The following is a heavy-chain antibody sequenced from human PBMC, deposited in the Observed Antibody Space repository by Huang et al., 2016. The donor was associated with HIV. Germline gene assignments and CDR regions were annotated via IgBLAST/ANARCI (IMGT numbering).Heavy chain of an antibody. CDR3: ARHERWAMVRGVPQWGFDY. CDR1: GGSISSSSYD. J-gene: IGHJ4*02. V-gene: IGHV4-39*01. CDR2: IYYSGSP. Sequence: QLQLQESGPGLVKPSETLSLTCTVSGGSISSSSYDWGWIRQPPGKGLEWIGTIYYSGSPYYNPSLKGRVTISVDTSKNQFSLKLSSVTAADTAVYYCARHERWAMVRGVPQWGFDYWGQGTLVTVSS. D-gene: IGHD3-10*01.